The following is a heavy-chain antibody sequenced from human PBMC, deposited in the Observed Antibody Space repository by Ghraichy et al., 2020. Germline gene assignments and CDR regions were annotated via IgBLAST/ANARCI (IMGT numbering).Heavy chain of an antibody. D-gene: IGHD3-10*01. J-gene: IGHJ6*02. CDR3: ARDPNMVRGVIDYYYYGMDV. CDR2: ITSNSSTI. V-gene: IGHV3-48*02. CDR1: GFTFSSYG. Sequence: GGSLRLSCAASGFTFSSYGMHWVRQAPGKGLEWVSYITSNSSTIYYADSVKGRFTISRDNAKNSLYLQMNSLRDEDTAVYYCARDPNMVRGVIDYYYYGMDVWGQGTTVTVSS.